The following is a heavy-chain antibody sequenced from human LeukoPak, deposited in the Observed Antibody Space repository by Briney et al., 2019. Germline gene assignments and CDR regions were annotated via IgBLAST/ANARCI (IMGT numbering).Heavy chain of an antibody. CDR1: RFTFSSYS. V-gene: IGHV3-21*01. J-gene: IGHJ4*02. D-gene: IGHD3-9*01. Sequence: GGSLRLSCAASRFTFSSYSMNWVRQARGKGLEWVSSISSSSSYIYYADSVNGRFTISRDNAKNSLYLQMNSLRAEDTAVYYCARAIDYDILTGYYWPIDYWGQGTLVTVSS. CDR3: ARAIDYDILTGYYWPIDY. CDR2: ISSSSSYI.